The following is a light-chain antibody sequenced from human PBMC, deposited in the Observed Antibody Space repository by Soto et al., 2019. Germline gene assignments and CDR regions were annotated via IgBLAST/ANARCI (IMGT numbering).Light chain of an antibody. V-gene: IGKV4-1*01. CDR1: QSVLYSSNNKNY. J-gene: IGKJ1*01. Sequence: DIVMTQSPDSLAVSLGERATINCKSSQSVLYSSNNKNYLAWYQLKPRQPPKLLMYWASTRDSGVPDRFSDRGSGTDLTLTISSLQGEDVAVYYGQQYGSIPRTVGQGTKVEIK. CDR2: WAS. CDR3: QQYGSIPRT.